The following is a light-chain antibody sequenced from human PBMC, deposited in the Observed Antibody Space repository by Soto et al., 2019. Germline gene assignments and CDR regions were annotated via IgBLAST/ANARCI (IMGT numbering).Light chain of an antibody. V-gene: IGLV1-40*01. CDR2: TNN. CDR1: SSNIGAGYD. J-gene: IGLJ3*02. Sequence: QPVLTQPPSVSGAPGQSVTISCTGSSSNIGAGYDVHWYQQLPGAAPKLLIYTNNNRPSGVPDRFSGSKSGTSASLAITGLQAEDEGDYYCQSYDNSLSGSGVFGGGTKLTVL. CDR3: QSYDNSLSGSGV.